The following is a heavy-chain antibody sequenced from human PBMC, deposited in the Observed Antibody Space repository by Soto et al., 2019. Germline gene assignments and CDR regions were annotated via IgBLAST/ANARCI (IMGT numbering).Heavy chain of an antibody. D-gene: IGHD6-13*01. CDR1: GGSFIGYY. Sequence: SETLSLTCAVYGGSFIGYYWSWIRQPPGKGLEWIGEINHGGSTNYNPSLKSRVTISVDTSKNQFSLKLSSVTAADTAVYYCAYGGSSWPQYYYYGMDVWGQGTTVTVSS. CDR2: INHGGST. V-gene: IGHV4-34*01. J-gene: IGHJ6*02. CDR3: AYGGSSWPQYYYYGMDV.